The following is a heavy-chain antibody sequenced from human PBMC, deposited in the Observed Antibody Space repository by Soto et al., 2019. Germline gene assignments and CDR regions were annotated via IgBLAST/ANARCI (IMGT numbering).Heavy chain of an antibody. Sequence: QVQLVQSGAEVKKPGSSVKVSCKASGGTFSSYTISWVRQAPGQGLEWMGRIIPILGIANYAQKFQGRVKITADKSTSTAYMELSSLRSEDTAVYYCARVYDSSGYYYYYYGMDVWGQGTTVTVSS. CDR2: IIPILGIA. J-gene: IGHJ6*02. CDR1: GGTFSSYT. D-gene: IGHD3-22*01. V-gene: IGHV1-69*02. CDR3: ARVYDSSGYYYYYYGMDV.